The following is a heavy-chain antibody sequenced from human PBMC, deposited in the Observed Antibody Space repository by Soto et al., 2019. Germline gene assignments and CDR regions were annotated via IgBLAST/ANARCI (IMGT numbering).Heavy chain of an antibody. J-gene: IGHJ4*01. CDR2: INAGKANT. V-gene: IGHV1-3*01. Sequence: ASVKVSCKAAGYTFTNYVIHWVRQAPGQRLEWMGWINAGKANTRYSQKFQDRVTITRDTSANTAYMDLSSLTSEDTAVYYCARPDYYFDSWGQGTLVTVSS. CDR1: GYTFTNYV. CDR3: ARPDYYFDS.